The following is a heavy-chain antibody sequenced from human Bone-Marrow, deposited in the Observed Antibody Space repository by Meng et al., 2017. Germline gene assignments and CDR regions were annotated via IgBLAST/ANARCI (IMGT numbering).Heavy chain of an antibody. CDR2: IYSGGST. Sequence: GESLKISCAASGFTVSSNYMSWVRQAPGKGLEWVSVIYSGGSTYYADSVKGRFTISRDNSKNTLYLQMNSLRAEDAAVYYCARGGYGDYDVLYYFDYWGQGNLVNGSS. CDR1: GFTVSSNY. V-gene: IGHV3-53*01. CDR3: ARGGYGDYDVLYYFDY. D-gene: IGHD4-17*01. J-gene: IGHJ4*02.